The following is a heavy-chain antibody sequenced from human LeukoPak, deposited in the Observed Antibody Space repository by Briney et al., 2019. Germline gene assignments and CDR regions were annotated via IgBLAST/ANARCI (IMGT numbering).Heavy chain of an antibody. V-gene: IGHV4-59*01. CDR2: IYYSGST. Sequence: SETLSLTCTVTGGSISSYYWSWIRQPPGKGLEWIGYIYYSGSTNYNPSLKSRVTISVDTSKNQFSLKLSSVTAADTAVYYCARDSLPLDAFDIWGQGTMVTVSS. J-gene: IGHJ3*02. CDR1: GGSISSYY. CDR3: ARDSLPLDAFDI.